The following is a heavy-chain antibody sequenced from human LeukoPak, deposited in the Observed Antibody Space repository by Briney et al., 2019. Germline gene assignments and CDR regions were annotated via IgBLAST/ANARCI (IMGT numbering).Heavy chain of an antibody. CDR2: IYYSGST. V-gene: IGHV4-39*07. CDR3: ARAQWYSRFDY. J-gene: IGHJ4*02. Sequence: SETLSLTCTVSGGSISNSIYYWGWIRQPPGKGLEWIGNIYYSGSTYYNPSLKSRVTISVHTSKNQFSLKLNSVTAADTAVYYCARAQWYSRFDYWGQGTLVTVSS. CDR1: GGSISNSIYY. D-gene: IGHD6-13*01.